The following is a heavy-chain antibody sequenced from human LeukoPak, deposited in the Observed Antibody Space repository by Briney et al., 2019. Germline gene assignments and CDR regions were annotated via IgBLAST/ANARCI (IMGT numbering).Heavy chain of an antibody. CDR1: GFTFSSYA. J-gene: IGHJ4*02. CDR2: ITDIALSS. Sequence: PGGSLSLSSAASGFTFSSYAMTWVRQAQGKGLEWVSTITDIALSSYYADSAKGRFTISRDNSKNTLYLQMNSLRAEDTALYYCARGLTTGWYSLNWGQGTLVTFSS. CDR3: ARGLTTGWYSLN. D-gene: IGHD6-19*01. V-gene: IGHV3-23*01.